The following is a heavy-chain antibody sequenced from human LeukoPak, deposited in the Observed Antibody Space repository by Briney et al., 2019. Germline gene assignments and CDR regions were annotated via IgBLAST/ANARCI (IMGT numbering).Heavy chain of an antibody. CDR1: GGTFSSYA. D-gene: IGHD2-2*01. V-gene: IGHV1-69*13. CDR3: ARVPADDYYYYYGMDV. Sequence: SVKVSCKASGGTFSSYAISWVRQAPGQGLEWMGGIIPIFGTANYAQKFQGRVTITADESMSTAYMELSSLRSEDTAVYYCARVPADDYYYYYGMDVWGQGTTVTVSS. CDR2: IIPIFGTA. J-gene: IGHJ6*02.